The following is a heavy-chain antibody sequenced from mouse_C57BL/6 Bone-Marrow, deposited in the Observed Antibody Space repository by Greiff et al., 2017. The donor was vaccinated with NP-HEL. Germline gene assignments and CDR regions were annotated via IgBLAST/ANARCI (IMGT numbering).Heavy chain of an antibody. J-gene: IGHJ3*01. CDR1: GFTFSSYG. CDR2: ISSGGSYT. Sequence: EVQVVESGGDLVKPGGSLKLSCAASGFTFSSYGMSWVRQTPDKRLEWVATISSGGSYTYYPDSVKGRFTISRDNAKNTLYLQMSSLKSEDTAMYYCARHYYSNWGFAYWGQGTLVTVSA. V-gene: IGHV5-6*01. D-gene: IGHD2-5*01. CDR3: ARHYYSNWGFAY.